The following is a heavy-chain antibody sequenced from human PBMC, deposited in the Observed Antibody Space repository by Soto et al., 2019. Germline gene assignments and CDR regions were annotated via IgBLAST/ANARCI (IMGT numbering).Heavy chain of an antibody. D-gene: IGHD2-15*01. V-gene: IGHV1-69*02. CDR1: GGAFSRYT. CDR3: ASHFTGVLVLGASPPGGDNYGWDV. Sequence: SVKVSWKAAGGAFSRYTISWVRQAPGQGLEWMGRIIPILDIPNYAQNFQGRVTITADKSTSTAYMELSSLRSDDTAVYYCASHFTGVLVLGASPPGGDNYGWDVWGQGTTVTVSS. CDR2: IIPILDIP. J-gene: IGHJ6*02.